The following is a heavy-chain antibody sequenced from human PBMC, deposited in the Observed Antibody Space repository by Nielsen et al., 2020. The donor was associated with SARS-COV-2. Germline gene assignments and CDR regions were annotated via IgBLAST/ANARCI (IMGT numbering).Heavy chain of an antibody. CDR1: GGSFSGYY. CDR2: INHSGST. D-gene: IGHD3-22*01. Sequence: SETLSLTCAVYGGSFSGYYWSWIRQPPGKGLEWIGEINHSGSTNYNPSLKSRVTISVDTSKNQFSLKLSSVTAADTAVYYCARGDSSGYYYVLNSAFDIWGQGTMVTVSS. CDR3: ARGDSSGYYYVLNSAFDI. V-gene: IGHV4-34*01. J-gene: IGHJ3*02.